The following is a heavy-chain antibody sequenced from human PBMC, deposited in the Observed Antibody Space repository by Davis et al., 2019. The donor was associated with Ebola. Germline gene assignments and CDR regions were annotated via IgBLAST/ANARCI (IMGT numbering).Heavy chain of an antibody. CDR1: GFTFRRYG. Sequence: GESLKISCAASGFTFRRYGMSWVRQAPGKGLEWVSRMTYSGGRTFFADSVQGRFTVSRDYFKDTLYLQMNSLRVEDTGVYYCAREGDYYGSESHRDGFDIWGRGTMVAVSS. CDR2: MTYSGGRT. CDR3: AREGDYYGSESHRDGFDI. V-gene: IGHV3-23*01. J-gene: IGHJ3*02. D-gene: IGHD3-10*01.